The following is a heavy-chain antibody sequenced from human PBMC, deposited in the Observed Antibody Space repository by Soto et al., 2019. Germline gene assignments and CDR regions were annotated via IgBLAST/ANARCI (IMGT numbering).Heavy chain of an antibody. J-gene: IGHJ6*03. CDR1: GYTFTSYD. V-gene: IGHV1-8*01. CDR3: ARGYERHYYYYYYMDV. CDR2: MNPNSGNT. D-gene: IGHD5-12*01. Sequence: ASVKVSCKASGYTFTSYDINWVRQATGQGLEWMGWMNPNSGNTGYAQKFQGRVTMTRNTSISTAYMELSSLRSEDTAVYYCARGYERHYYYYYYMDVWGKGTTVTVSS.